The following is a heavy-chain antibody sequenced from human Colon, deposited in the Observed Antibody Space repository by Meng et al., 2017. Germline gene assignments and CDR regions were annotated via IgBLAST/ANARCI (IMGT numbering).Heavy chain of an antibody. CDR1: GYRFTDYW. CDR2: TYCGHSDT. CDR3: ARLLHLVHRPLEF. D-gene: IGHD1-26*01. V-gene: IGHV5-51*01. J-gene: IGHJ4*02. Sequence: GGSLRLSCKTSGYRFTDYWIAWVRQTPGNGLEWIGHTYCGHSDTSYSPSFQGRVSISEDESATTAYLQLRSLQASDAGVCYCARLLHLVHRPLEFWGQGTLVTVSS.